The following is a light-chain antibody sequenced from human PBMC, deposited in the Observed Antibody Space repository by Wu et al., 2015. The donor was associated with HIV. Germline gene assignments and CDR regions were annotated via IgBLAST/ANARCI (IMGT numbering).Light chain of an antibody. CDR1: QTVYNY. CDR2: DAS. Sequence: VVLTQSPATLSLSPGERATLSCRASQTVYNYFAWYQQRPGQAPRLLIKDASNRASGIPDRFSGGGSGTDFTLTISSLEPEDFAVYYCQQRATWPLTFGGGTRLEIK. CDR3: QQRATWPLT. J-gene: IGKJ4*01. V-gene: IGKV3-11*01.